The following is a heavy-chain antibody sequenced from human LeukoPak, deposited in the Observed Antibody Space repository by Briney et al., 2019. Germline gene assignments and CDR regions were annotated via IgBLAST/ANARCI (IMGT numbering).Heavy chain of an antibody. V-gene: IGHV3-30-3*01. Sequence: LAGRSLRLSCAAPGFTFSSYAMHWVRQAPGKGLEWVAVISYDGSNKYYADSVKGRFTISGDNSKNTLYLQMNSLRAEDTAVYYCARGRSSGWYFYFDYWGQGTLVTVSS. J-gene: IGHJ4*02. CDR1: GFTFSSYA. CDR2: ISYDGSNK. CDR3: ARGRSSGWYFYFDY. D-gene: IGHD6-19*01.